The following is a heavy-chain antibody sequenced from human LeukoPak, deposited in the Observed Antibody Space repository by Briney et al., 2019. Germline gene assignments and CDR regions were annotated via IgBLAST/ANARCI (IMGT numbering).Heavy chain of an antibody. V-gene: IGHV4-61*02. CDR3: ARVVVVAALSGLYYYYYMDV. Sequence: PSETLSLTCTVSGGSISSGSYYWSWIRQPAGKGLEWIGRIYTSGSTNYNPSLKSRVTISVDTSKNQFSLKLSSVTAADTAVYYCARVVVVAALSGLYYYYYMDVWGKGTTVTISS. D-gene: IGHD2-15*01. CDR2: IYTSGST. CDR1: GGSISSGSYY. J-gene: IGHJ6*03.